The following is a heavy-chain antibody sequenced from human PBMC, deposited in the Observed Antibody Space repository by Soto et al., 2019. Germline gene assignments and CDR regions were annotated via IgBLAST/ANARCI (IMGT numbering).Heavy chain of an antibody. CDR2: IYPGDSDT. Sequence: PGESLKISLKDSGYSFTSYWIGWVRQMPGKGLEWMGIIYPGDSDTRYSPSFQGQVTISADKSISTAYLQWSSLKASDTAMYYCARRYYYDFLYAFDIWGQGTMVTVSS. J-gene: IGHJ3*02. CDR3: ARRYYYDFLYAFDI. V-gene: IGHV5-51*01. D-gene: IGHD3-22*01. CDR1: GYSFTSYW.